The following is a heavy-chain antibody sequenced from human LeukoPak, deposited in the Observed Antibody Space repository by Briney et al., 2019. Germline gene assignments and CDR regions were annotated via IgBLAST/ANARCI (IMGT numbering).Heavy chain of an antibody. CDR2: INEDGSST. CDR1: GYTFSRYC. D-gene: IGHD4-17*01. J-gene: IGHJ4*02. Sequence: PGGSLRLSCAASGYTFSRYCMHWVRQGPGKGLVWVSRINEDGSSTSYAESVRGRFTISRDNAKNTLYLQMNSLRAEDAAVYYCTTDTYGARDSWGQGTLLTVSS. V-gene: IGHV3-74*01. CDR3: TTDTYGARDS.